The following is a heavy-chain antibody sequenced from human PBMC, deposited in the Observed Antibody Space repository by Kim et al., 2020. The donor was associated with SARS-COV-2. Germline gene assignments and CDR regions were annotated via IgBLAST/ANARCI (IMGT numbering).Heavy chain of an antibody. J-gene: IGHJ4*02. CDR2: IKSKTDGGTT. CDR3: TTDLGGYYDSSGYYYPDY. Sequence: GGSLRLSCAASGFTFSNAWMSWVRQAPGKGLEWVGRIKSKTDGGTTDYAAPVKGRFTISRDDSKNTLYLQMNSLKTEDTAVYYCTTDLGGYYDSSGYYYPDYWGQGTLVTVSS. D-gene: IGHD3-22*01. CDR1: GFTFSNAW. V-gene: IGHV3-15*01.